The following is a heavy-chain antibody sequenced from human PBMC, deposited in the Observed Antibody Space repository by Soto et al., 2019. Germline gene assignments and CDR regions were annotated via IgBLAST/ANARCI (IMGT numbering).Heavy chain of an antibody. J-gene: IGHJ6*03. CDR1: GGSISSGGYY. CDR3: ARGVGPITIFGVVITSMGLDYYYMDV. CDR2: IYYSGST. Sequence: KPSETLSLSCTVSGGSISSGGYYWSWIRQHPGKGLEWIGYIYYSGSTYYNPSLKSRVTISVDTSKNQFSLKLSSVTAADTAVYYCARGVGPITIFGVVITSMGLDYYYMDVWGKGTTVTVSS. D-gene: IGHD3-3*01. V-gene: IGHV4-31*03.